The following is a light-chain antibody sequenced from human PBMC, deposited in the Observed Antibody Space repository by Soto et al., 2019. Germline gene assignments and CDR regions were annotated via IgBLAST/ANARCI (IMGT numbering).Light chain of an antibody. CDR2: GAS. V-gene: IGKV3-20*01. CDR1: QSVSSTY. Sequence: EIVLTQSPGTLSLSPGERATLSCRASQSVSSTYLAWYQQKPGQAPRLLISGASSRATGIPDRFSGSGSGTDFTNTISRLEPEDFAVYFCQQYGGSPYTFGQRTKLEIK. J-gene: IGKJ2*01. CDR3: QQYGGSPYT.